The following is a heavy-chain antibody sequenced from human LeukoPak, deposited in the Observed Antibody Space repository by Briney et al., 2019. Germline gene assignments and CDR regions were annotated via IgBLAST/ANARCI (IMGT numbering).Heavy chain of an antibody. Sequence: SETLSLTCTVSGRSISSYYWRWIRQPPRKGLEWIGYIYDSGSTNYNPSLKSRVTISVDTSKNQFSLKLSSVTAADTAVYYCAREVWSAFDIWGQGTMVTVSS. CDR1: GRSISSYY. D-gene: IGHD2-21*01. J-gene: IGHJ3*02. V-gene: IGHV4-59*12. CDR2: IYDSGST. CDR3: AREVWSAFDI.